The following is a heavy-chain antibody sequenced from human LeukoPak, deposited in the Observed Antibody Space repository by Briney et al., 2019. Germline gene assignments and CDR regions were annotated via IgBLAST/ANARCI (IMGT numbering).Heavy chain of an antibody. V-gene: IGHV3-23*01. CDR3: VKEDLGYFDY. J-gene: IGHJ4*02. Sequence: GGSLRLSCAASGFNFGDYGMSWVRQAPGKGLEWVSAITRSGGSTYYADSVKGRFTISRDNSKNTLYLQMNSLRAEDTAVYYCVKEDLGYFDYWGQGTLVAVSS. D-gene: IGHD6-13*01. CDR1: GFNFGDYG. CDR2: ITRSGGST.